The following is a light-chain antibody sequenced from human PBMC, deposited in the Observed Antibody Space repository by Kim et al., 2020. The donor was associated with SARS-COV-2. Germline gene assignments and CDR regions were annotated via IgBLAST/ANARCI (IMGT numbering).Light chain of an antibody. J-gene: IGLJ3*02. V-gene: IGLV1-47*01. CDR2: RDN. CDR1: NSNLGTNY. CDR3: AAWDDSLSAWL. Sequence: VTLSWAGSNSNLGTNYVYWHQQFPGMAPKVLIYRDNERPSGVPGRFSGSKSGTSASLAISGLRSEDEADYYCAAWDDSLSAWLFGGGTKLTVL.